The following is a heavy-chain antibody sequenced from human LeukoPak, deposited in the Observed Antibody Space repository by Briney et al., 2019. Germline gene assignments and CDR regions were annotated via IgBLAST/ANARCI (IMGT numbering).Heavy chain of an antibody. J-gene: IGHJ4*02. CDR2: IYYSGRT. CDR3: VRESDWLFDH. D-gene: IGHD3-9*01. V-gene: IGHV4-59*01. Sequence: SETLSLTCTVSGGTLTNYYWSWVRQSPGGGLEWMGFIYYSGRTYYNASLKGRATISVDTSKNQFSLSLNSVTAADTAVYYCVRESDWLFDHWGQGTLVTVSS. CDR1: GGTLTNYY.